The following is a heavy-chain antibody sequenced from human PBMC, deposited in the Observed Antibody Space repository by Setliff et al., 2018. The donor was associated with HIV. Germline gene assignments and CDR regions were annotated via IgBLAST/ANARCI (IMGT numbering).Heavy chain of an antibody. CDR2: INHSGST. D-gene: IGHD2-2*01. CDR3: ATQDYCSSTSCKDFDY. CDR1: GGSFSGYY. J-gene: IGHJ4*02. V-gene: IGHV4-34*01. Sequence: ETLSLTCAVYGGSFSGYYWSWIRQPPGKGLEWIGEINHSGSTNYNPSLKSRVTISVDTSKNQFSLKLSSVTAADTAVYYCATQDYCSSTSCKDFDYWGQGTLVTVSS.